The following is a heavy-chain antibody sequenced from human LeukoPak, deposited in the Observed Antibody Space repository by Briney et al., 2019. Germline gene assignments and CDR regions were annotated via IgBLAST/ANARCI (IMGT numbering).Heavy chain of an antibody. V-gene: IGHV1-69*05. CDR3: ARGVDCSSTSCYLFGAFDI. J-gene: IGHJ3*02. CDR1: GGTFSSYA. Sequence: SVKVSCKASGGTFSSYAISWVRQAPGQGLEWMGGIIPIFGTANYAQKFQGRVTITTDESTSTAYMELRSLRSEDTAVYYCARGVDCSSTSCYLFGAFDIWGQGTMVTVSS. CDR2: IIPIFGTA. D-gene: IGHD2-2*01.